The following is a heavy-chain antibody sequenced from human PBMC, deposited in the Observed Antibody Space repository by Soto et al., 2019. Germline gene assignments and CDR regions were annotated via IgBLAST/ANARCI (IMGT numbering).Heavy chain of an antibody. D-gene: IGHD3-10*02. CDR2: ISSRGSNI. CDR1: GFTFSDYS. CDR3: TARAYGRGVTD. Sequence: EVQLVESGGGLVKPGGSLKISCAASGFTFSDYSMNWVRQAPGKGLERVSSISSRGSNIYNADSVKGRFTISRDNARNSLYLQMNSLRAEDTAVYSCTARAYGRGVTDWGPGTLVTVSS. J-gene: IGHJ4*02. V-gene: IGHV3-21*01.